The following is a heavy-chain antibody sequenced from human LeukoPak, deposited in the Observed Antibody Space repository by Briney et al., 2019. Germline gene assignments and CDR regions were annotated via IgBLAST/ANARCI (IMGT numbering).Heavy chain of an antibody. J-gene: IGHJ5*02. Sequence: GGSLRLSCAAPGFTFSGSAMHWVRQASGKGLEWVGRIRSKANSYATAYAASVKGRFTISRDDSKNTAYLQMNSLKTEDTAVYYCTRPGHDNWFDPWGQGTLVTASS. CDR2: IRSKANSYAT. V-gene: IGHV3-73*01. CDR1: GFTFSGSA. CDR3: TRPGHDNWFDP.